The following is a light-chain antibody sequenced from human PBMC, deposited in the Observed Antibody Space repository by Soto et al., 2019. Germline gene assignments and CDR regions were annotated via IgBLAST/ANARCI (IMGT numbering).Light chain of an antibody. CDR3: QQYGSSPVT. Sequence: EIVMTQSPATLSVSPGERATLSCRASQNVSSNLAWYQQKPGQAPRLLIYGASTRATGIPARFSGSGSGTEFALTISSLQSEDFAVYYCQQYGSSPVTFGQGTRLEIK. CDR1: QNVSSN. CDR2: GAS. J-gene: IGKJ5*01. V-gene: IGKV3-15*01.